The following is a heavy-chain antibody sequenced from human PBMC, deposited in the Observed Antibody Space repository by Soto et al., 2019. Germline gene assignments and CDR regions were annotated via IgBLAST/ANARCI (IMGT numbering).Heavy chain of an antibody. J-gene: IGHJ6*02. V-gene: IGHV5-10-1*01. CDR1: GYSFTSYW. CDR2: IDPSDSYT. Sequence: GESLKISCKGSGYSFTSYWISWVRQMPGKGLEWMGRIDPSDSYTNYSPSFQGHVTISADKSISTAYLQWSSLKASDTAMYYCARSGYDFDYYYYGMDVWGQGTTVTVSS. D-gene: IGHD5-12*01. CDR3: ARSGYDFDYYYYGMDV.